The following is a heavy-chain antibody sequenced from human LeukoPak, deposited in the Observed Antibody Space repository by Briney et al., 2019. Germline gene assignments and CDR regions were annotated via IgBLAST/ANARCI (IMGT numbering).Heavy chain of an antibody. Sequence: SETLSLTCTVSGGSISNSNYYWGWIRQPAGKGLEWIGGAYYSGTTYYNPSLKSRVTISVDTSKSQFSLKLSSVTAADTAVHYCARHSSSAWYYYFDYWGQGTLVAVSS. D-gene: IGHD6-19*01. J-gene: IGHJ4*02. CDR3: ARHSSSAWYYYFDY. CDR1: GGSISNSNYY. V-gene: IGHV4-39*01. CDR2: AYYSGTT.